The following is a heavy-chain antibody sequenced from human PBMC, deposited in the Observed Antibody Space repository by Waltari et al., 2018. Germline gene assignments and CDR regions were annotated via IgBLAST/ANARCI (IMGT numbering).Heavy chain of an antibody. J-gene: IGHJ4*02. CDR1: GGSISSYY. CDR2: IYYSGST. Sequence: QVQLQESGPGLVKPSETLSLTCTVPGGSISSYYWSWIRQPPGKGLEWIGYIYYSGSTNYNPSLKSRVTISVDTSKNQFSLKLSSVTAADTAVYYCATTPGHYWGQGTLVTVSS. V-gene: IGHV4-59*01. D-gene: IGHD1-1*01. CDR3: ATTPGHY.